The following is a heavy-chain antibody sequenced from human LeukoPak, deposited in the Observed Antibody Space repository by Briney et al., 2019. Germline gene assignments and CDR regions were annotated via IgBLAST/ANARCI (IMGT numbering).Heavy chain of an antibody. J-gene: IGHJ3*02. D-gene: IGHD5-18*01. CDR2: IWYDGSNK. CDR1: GFTFSSYG. CDR3: AKVGKGLYSYGYHDAFDI. V-gene: IGHV3-33*06. Sequence: GRSLTLSCAASGFTFSSYGMHWVRQAPGKGREWVAVIWYDGSNKYYADSVKGRFTISRDNSKNTLYLQMNSLRAEDTAVYYCAKVGKGLYSYGYHDAFDIWGQGTMVTVSS.